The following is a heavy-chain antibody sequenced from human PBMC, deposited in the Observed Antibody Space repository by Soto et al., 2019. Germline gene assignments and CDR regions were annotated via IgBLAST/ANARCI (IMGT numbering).Heavy chain of an antibody. D-gene: IGHD3-22*01. CDR1: GGTFSSYT. Sequence: ASVKVSCKASGGTFSSYTISWVRQAPGQGLEWMGRIIPILGIANYAQKFQGRVTITADKSTSTAYMELSSLRSEDTAVYYCAVRDDSSGELSAFDIWGQGTMVTVSS. CDR3: AVRDDSSGELSAFDI. CDR2: IIPILGIA. V-gene: IGHV1-69*02. J-gene: IGHJ3*02.